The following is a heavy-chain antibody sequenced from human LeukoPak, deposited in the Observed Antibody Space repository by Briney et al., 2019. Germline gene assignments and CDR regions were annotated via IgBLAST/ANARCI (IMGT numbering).Heavy chain of an antibody. Sequence: AASVKVSCKASGYTFTGYYMRWVRQAPGQGLEWMGWINPNSGGTNYAQKFQGRVTMTRDTSISTAYMELSRLRSDDTAVYYCARDGRAFSSSCVDYWGQGTLVTVSS. V-gene: IGHV1-2*02. CDR1: GYTFTGYY. J-gene: IGHJ4*02. CDR3: ARDGRAFSSSCVDY. CDR2: INPNSGGT. D-gene: IGHD2-2*01.